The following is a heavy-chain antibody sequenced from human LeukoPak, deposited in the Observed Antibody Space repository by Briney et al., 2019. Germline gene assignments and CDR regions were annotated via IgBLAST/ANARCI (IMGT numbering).Heavy chain of an antibody. CDR3: AKESLRVVPSATFDY. CDR2: ISTSSGYI. D-gene: IGHD2-2*01. J-gene: IGHJ4*02. V-gene: IGHV3-21*04. Sequence: GGSLRLSCAASGFNFSSYNMNWVRQAPGKGLEWVSSISTSSGYIFYADSVRGRFTISRDNAKNTLYLQMHSLRAEDTAVYYCAKESLRVVPSATFDYWGQGTLVTVSS. CDR1: GFNFSSYN.